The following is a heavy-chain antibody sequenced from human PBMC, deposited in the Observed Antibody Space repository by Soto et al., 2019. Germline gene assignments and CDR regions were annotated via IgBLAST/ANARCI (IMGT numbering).Heavy chain of an antibody. V-gene: IGHV4-61*01. Sequence: QVQLQESGPGLVKPSETLSLTCTVSGGSVSSGSYYWSWIRQPPGKGLEWIGYIYYTGSTNYNPALQSRVTISVDTAKNQFSLKLTSVTAADTAVYYCAVEDYCSGGSCYGLDYWGQGTLVTVSS. CDR3: AVEDYCSGGSCYGLDY. CDR2: IYYTGST. D-gene: IGHD2-15*01. CDR1: GGSVSSGSYY. J-gene: IGHJ4*02.